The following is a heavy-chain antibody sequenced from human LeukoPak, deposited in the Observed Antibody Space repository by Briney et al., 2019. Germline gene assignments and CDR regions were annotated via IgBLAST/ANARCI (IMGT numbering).Heavy chain of an antibody. CDR2: ISGSGGST. CDR1: GFTFSSYA. CDR3: AKGYSSGWSGFSAFDY. V-gene: IGHV3-23*01. Sequence: GGSLRLSCAASGFTFSSYAMSWVRQAPGKGLEWVSAISGSGGSTYYADSVKGRFTLSRDNTKNTLYLQMNSLRAEDTAVCYCAKGYSSGWSGFSAFDYWGQGTLVTVSS. D-gene: IGHD6-19*01. J-gene: IGHJ4*02.